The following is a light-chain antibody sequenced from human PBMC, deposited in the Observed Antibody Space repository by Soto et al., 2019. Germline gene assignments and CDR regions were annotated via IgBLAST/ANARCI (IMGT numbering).Light chain of an antibody. CDR1: SSKIGSNT. V-gene: IGLV1-44*01. CDR2: TNN. Sequence: QSVLTQPPSASETPGQRVTISCSGSSSKIGSNTVNWYQQLPGTAPKLLIYTNNQRPSGVPERFSGSKSGTSASLAISGLQSDDEADYHCAAWADSLNGPVFGGGTKVAVL. J-gene: IGLJ2*01. CDR3: AAWADSLNGPV.